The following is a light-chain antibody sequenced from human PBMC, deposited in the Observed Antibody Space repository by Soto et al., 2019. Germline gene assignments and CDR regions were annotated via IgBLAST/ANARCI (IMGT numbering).Light chain of an antibody. CDR1: SSDVGGYNY. CDR3: SSYTSSSTPGV. J-gene: IGLJ3*02. Sequence: QSALTQPASVSGSPGQSITISCTGTSSDVGGYNYVSWYQQHPGKVPKLMIYDVSNRPSGVSNRFSGSKSGNTASLTISGLQAEDEADYYCSSYTSSSTPGVFGGGTKLTVL. V-gene: IGLV2-14*01. CDR2: DVS.